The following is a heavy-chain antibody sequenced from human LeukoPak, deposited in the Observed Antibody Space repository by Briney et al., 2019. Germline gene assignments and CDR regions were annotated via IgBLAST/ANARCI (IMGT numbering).Heavy chain of an antibody. CDR2: ISGSGGST. J-gene: IGHJ5*02. D-gene: IGHD2-2*01. CDR1: GFTFSSYA. Sequence: GGSLRLSCAASGFTFSSYAMSWVRQAPGKGLEWVSAISGSGGSTYYADSVKGRFTISRDNSKNTLYLQMNSLRVEDTAVYYCARGQFVVVPAAMGGWFDPWGQGTLVTVSS. CDR3: ARGQFVVVPAAMGGWFDP. V-gene: IGHV3-23*01.